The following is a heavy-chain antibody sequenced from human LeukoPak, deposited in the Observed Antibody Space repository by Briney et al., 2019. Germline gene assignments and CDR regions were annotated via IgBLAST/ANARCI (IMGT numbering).Heavy chain of an antibody. V-gene: IGHV3-30*18. J-gene: IGHJ4*02. CDR1: GFTFSDYG. D-gene: IGHD3-10*01. Sequence: GGSLRLSCAASGFTFSDYGMHWVRQAPGKGLEWVALISYDGGNKYYADSVRDRFTISRDNSKNTLFLQMNSLRTEDTAMYYCAKVFEVRGARRPKDYWGQGTLVIVSS. CDR2: ISYDGGNK. CDR3: AKVFEVRGARRPKDY.